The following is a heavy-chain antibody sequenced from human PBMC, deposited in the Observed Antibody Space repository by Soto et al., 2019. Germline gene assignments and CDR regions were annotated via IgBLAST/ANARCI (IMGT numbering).Heavy chain of an antibody. D-gene: IGHD3-10*01. Sequence: QITLKESSPTLMKPTQTLTLTCAFSGFSLSTSGVGVGWIRQPPGKALEWLALIFSNDDKRYSPSLMSRLTIPKDPSKNQVVLKMTNIDPGDKPTYYCPHMRGSGLFGMHVWGQGTTVTVSS. CDR2: IFSNDDK. CDR1: GFSLSTSGVG. CDR3: PHMRGSGLFGMHV. J-gene: IGHJ6*02. V-gene: IGHV2-5*01.